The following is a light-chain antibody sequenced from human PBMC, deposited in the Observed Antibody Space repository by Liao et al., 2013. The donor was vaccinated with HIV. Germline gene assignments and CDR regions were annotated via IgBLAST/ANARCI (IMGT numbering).Light chain of an antibody. Sequence: SYVLTQPPSVSVAPGKTASITCGANYIGSKSVHWYQQKPGQAPVVVIYHDSDRPSGIPERFAGSNSGNMATLTISRVEAGDEADYHCQVWDSSSDHYVFGTGTKVTVL. CDR1: YIGSKS. V-gene: IGLV3-21*01. CDR2: HDS. CDR3: QVWDSSSDHYV. J-gene: IGLJ1*01.